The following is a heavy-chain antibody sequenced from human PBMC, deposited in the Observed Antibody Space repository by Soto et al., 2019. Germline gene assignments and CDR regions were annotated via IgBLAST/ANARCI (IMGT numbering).Heavy chain of an antibody. J-gene: IGHJ6*02. CDR1: GGTFSSYA. CDR3: ARDQSIAVAGNYYGMDG. Sequence: SVNVSCKASGGTFSSYAISWVRQAPGQGLEWMGGIIPIFGTSNYAQKFQGRVTITADKSTSTAYMELSSLRSEDTAVYYCARDQSIAVAGNYYGMDGWGHEKTVTVS. V-gene: IGHV1-69*06. D-gene: IGHD6-19*01. CDR2: IIPIFGTS.